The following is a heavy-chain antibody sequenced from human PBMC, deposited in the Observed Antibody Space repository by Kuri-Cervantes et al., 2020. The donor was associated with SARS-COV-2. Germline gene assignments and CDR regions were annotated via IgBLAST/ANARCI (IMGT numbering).Heavy chain of an antibody. D-gene: IGHD1-1*01. CDR2: IYYSGST. V-gene: IGHV4-39*07. Sequence: SETLSLTCTVSGGSISSSSYYWGWIRQPPGKGLEWIGSIYYSGSTYYNLSLKSRVTISVDTSKNQFSLKLSSVTAADTAVYYCARVDWNDSWFDPWGQGTLVTVSS. J-gene: IGHJ5*02. CDR1: GGSISSSSYY. CDR3: ARVDWNDSWFDP.